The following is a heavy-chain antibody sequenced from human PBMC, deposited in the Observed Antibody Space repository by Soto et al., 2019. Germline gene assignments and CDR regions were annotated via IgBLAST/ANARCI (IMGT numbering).Heavy chain of an antibody. CDR2: IDPSDSQT. J-gene: IGHJ4*02. Sequence: GESLKISCKVSGYSFAGYLITWVRQNPGKGLEWMGLIDPSDSQTYYSPSFRGHVTISVTKSITTVFLQWSSLRASDTAMYYCARQIYDSDTGPNFQYYFDSWGQGTPVTVSS. V-gene: IGHV5-10-1*01. D-gene: IGHD3-22*01. CDR1: GYSFAGYL. CDR3: ARQIYDSDTGPNFQYYFDS.